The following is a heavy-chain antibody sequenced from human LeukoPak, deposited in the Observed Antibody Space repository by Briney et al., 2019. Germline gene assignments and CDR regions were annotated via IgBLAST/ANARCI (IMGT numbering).Heavy chain of an antibody. Sequence: KLGESLKISCKGSGYSFTSYWIGWVRQMPGKGLEWMGIIYPGDSDTRYSPSFQGQVTISVDKSITTAYLQWSSLKASDTAMYYCTRRNDWYFDLWGRGTLVTVSS. V-gene: IGHV5-51*01. CDR3: TRRNDWYFDL. J-gene: IGHJ2*01. CDR2: IYPGDSDT. CDR1: GYSFTSYW.